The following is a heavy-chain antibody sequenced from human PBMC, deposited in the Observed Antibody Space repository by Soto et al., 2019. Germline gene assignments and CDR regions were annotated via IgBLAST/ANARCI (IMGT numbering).Heavy chain of an antibody. Sequence: QVQLVESGGGVVQPGRSLRLSCAASGFTFSSYGMHWVRQAPGKGLEWVAVIWYDGSNKYYADSVKGRFTISRDNSKNTLYLQMNGLRAEDTAVYYCARESPSGRYDDSSGYHQHNWFDPWGQGTLVTVSS. CDR1: GFTFSSYG. D-gene: IGHD3-22*01. V-gene: IGHV3-33*01. CDR3: ARESPSGRYDDSSGYHQHNWFDP. CDR2: IWYDGSNK. J-gene: IGHJ5*02.